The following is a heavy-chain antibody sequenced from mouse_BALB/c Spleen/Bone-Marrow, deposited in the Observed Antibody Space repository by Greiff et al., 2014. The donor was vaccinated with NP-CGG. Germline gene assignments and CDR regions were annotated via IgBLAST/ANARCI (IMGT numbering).Heavy chain of an antibody. V-gene: IGHV7-3*02. J-gene: IGHJ2*01. Sequence: EVQGVESGGGLVQPGGSLRLSCAASGFTFTDYYMNWVRQPPGKPLEWLGFIRNKANGYTTEYSASVKSRFTISRDNSQNILYLQMNTLRADDSATYYCARDKGRVFFDYWGQGTTLTVSS. CDR3: ARDKGRVFFDY. CDR2: IRNKANGYTT. CDR1: GFTFTDYY.